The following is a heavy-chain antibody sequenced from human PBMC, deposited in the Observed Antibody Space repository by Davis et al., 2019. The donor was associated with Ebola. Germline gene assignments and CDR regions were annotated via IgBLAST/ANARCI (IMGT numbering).Heavy chain of an antibody. V-gene: IGHV4-39*07. CDR3: ARNGSATYYDSRYYGIDV. D-gene: IGHD3-10*01. CDR1: GGSISSSSYY. CDR2: IYYSGST. Sequence: PSETLSLTCTVSGGSISSSSYYWGWIRQPPGKGLEWIGSIYYSGSTYYNPSLNSRVTISVDTSKNQFSLKLTSVTAADTAVYYCARNGSATYYDSRYYGIDVWGHGTTVTVSS. J-gene: IGHJ6*02.